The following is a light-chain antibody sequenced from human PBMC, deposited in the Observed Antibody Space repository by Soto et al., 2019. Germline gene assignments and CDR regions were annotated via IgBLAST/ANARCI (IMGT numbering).Light chain of an antibody. CDR2: GAS. J-gene: IGKJ1*01. CDR3: QQYASSPRT. CDR1: QSVSSSY. V-gene: IGKV3-20*01. Sequence: IVLTQSPGTLSLSPGERATLSCRASQSVSSSYLAWYQQKPGQAPRLLIYGASSRATAIPDRFSGSGSGTEFTLTISGLEPEDFAVYYCQQYASSPRTFGQGTKVEIK.